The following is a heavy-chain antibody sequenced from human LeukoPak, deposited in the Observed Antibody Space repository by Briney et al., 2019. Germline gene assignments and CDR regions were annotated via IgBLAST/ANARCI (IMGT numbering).Heavy chain of an antibody. CDR2: INPNSGGT. D-gene: IGHD6-19*01. Sequence: GASVKVSCKASGYTFTGYYMHWVRQAPGQGLEWMGWINPNSGGTNYAQKFQGRVTMTRDTSISTAYMELSRLRSDDTAVYYCARGGIPHSSGRTLDAFDIWGQGTMVTVSS. CDR1: GYTFTGYY. CDR3: ARGGIPHSSGRTLDAFDI. J-gene: IGHJ3*02. V-gene: IGHV1-2*02.